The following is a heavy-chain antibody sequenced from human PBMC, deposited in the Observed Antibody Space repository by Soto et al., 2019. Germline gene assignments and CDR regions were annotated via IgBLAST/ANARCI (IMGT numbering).Heavy chain of an antibody. CDR3: ARGRSGSRTGPDPYYFDY. CDR2: ISYDGSNK. Sequence: XGSLRLSCAASGFTFSSYAMHWVRQAPGKGLEWVAVISYDGSNKYYADSVKGRFTISRDNSKNTLYLQMNSLRAEDTAVYYCARGRSGSRTGPDPYYFDYWGQGTQVTVSS. D-gene: IGHD1-26*01. V-gene: IGHV3-30-3*01. J-gene: IGHJ4*02. CDR1: GFTFSSYA.